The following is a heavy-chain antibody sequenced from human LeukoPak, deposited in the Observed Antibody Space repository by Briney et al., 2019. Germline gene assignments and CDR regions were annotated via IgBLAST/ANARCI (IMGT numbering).Heavy chain of an antibody. CDR1: GYTFDEYY. Sequence: ASVTVSCKSSGYTFDEYYIHWVRQAPGQGLEWMGWISPKSGASNSPQKFRGRVTMTRDTSTSTVYMELSSLRSEDTAVYYCVGGRFDYWGQGTLVTVSS. CDR3: VGGRFDY. D-gene: IGHD3-10*01. J-gene: IGHJ4*02. CDR2: ISPKSGAS. V-gene: IGHV1-2*02.